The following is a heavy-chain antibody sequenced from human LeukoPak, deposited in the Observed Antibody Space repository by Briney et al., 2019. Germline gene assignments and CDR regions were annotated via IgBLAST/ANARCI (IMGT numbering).Heavy chain of an antibody. V-gene: IGHV4-39*01. Sequence: PSETLSLTCTVSDGSISSSSYYWGWIRQPPGKGLGWIGSIYYSGSTYYNPSLKSRVTISVDTSMNHFSLKLSSVTASDTAVYYCARQNTRDGYSHWGQGTLVTVSS. CDR3: ARQNTRDGYSH. CDR2: IYYSGST. D-gene: IGHD5-24*01. J-gene: IGHJ4*02. CDR1: DGSISSSSYY.